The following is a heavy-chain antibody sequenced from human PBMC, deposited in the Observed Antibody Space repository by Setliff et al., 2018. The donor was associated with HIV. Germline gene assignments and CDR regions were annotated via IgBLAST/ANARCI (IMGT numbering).Heavy chain of an antibody. J-gene: IGHJ4*02. D-gene: IGHD3-3*01. Sequence: SETLSLTCSVTGAPTSRDNYFWGWIRQPPGKGLEWIANIHSPGNVYYNPSLRSRVTISVDTSQSRFSLELTSVTAADTAVYYCARPSFGIGGGANFDSWGQGTLVTVSS. CDR2: IHSPGNV. CDR1: GAPTSRDNYF. CDR3: ARPSFGIGGGANFDS. V-gene: IGHV4-39*01.